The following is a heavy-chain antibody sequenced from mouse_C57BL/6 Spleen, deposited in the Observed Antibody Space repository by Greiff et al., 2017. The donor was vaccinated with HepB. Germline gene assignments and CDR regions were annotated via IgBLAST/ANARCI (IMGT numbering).Heavy chain of an antibody. D-gene: IGHD2-4*01. V-gene: IGHV1-7*01. CDR1: GYTFTSYW. CDR2: INPSSGYP. Sequence: QVQLQQSGAELAKPGASVKLSCKASGYTFTSYWMHWVKQRPGQGLEWIGYINPSSGYPKYNQKFKDKATLTADKSSSTAYMQLSSLTYEDSAVYHCARKDYEGGYYFDYWGQGTTLTVSS. J-gene: IGHJ2*01. CDR3: ARKDYEGGYYFDY.